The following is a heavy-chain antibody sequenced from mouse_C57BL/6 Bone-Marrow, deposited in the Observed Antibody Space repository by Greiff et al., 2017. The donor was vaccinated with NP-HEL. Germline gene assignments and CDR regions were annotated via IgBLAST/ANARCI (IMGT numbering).Heavy chain of an antibody. J-gene: IGHJ3*01. Sequence: VQLQQSGAELVRPGASVTLSCKASGYTFTDYEMHWVKQTPVHGLEWIGAIDPETGGTAYNQKFKGKAILTADKSSSTAYMELRSLTSEDSAVYYCTRGGLPVYYGNLAWFAYWGQGTLVTVSA. CDR1: GYTFTDYE. D-gene: IGHD2-1*01. CDR2: IDPETGGT. CDR3: TRGGLPVYYGNLAWFAY. V-gene: IGHV1-15*01.